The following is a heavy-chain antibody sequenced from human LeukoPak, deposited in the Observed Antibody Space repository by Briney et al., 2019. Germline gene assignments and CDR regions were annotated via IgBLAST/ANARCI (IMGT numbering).Heavy chain of an antibody. J-gene: IGHJ1*01. CDR1: GGSFSGYY. V-gene: IGHV4-34*01. D-gene: IGHD4-23*01. CDR3: AGLGWLTDFQH. CDR2: INHSGST. Sequence: SETLSLTCAVYGGSFSGYYWSWIRQPPGKGLEWIGEINHSGSTNYNPSLKSRVTISVDTSKNQFSLKLSSVTAADTAVYYCAGLGWLTDFQHWGQGTLVTVSS.